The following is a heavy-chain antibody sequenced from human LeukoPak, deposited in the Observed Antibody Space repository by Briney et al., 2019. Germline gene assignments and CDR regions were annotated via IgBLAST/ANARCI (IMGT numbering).Heavy chain of an antibody. J-gene: IGHJ4*02. D-gene: IGHD5-24*01. CDR1: DGSISSIIYY. Sequence: SETLSLTCTVSDGSISSIIYYWDWIRQPPGKGLEWIGSIYYSESSYYKPSLKSRVTISVDTSKNQFSLKLSSVTAADTAVYYCARLSRDGYNLDYWGQGTLVTVSS. CDR2: IYYSESS. CDR3: ARLSRDGYNLDY. V-gene: IGHV4-39*07.